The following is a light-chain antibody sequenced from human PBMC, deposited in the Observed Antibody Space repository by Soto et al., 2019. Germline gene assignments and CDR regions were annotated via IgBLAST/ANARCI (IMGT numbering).Light chain of an antibody. CDR1: SSDIGGYNY. Sequence: QSALTQPASVSGSPGQSITISCTGTSSDIGGYNYVSWFQQHPGKAPKLMISDVSNRPSGVSNRFSGSKSGNTASLTISGXXXXXXXDYYCSSYTSGSTFYVFGTGTKLTVL. J-gene: IGLJ1*01. CDR2: DVS. CDR3: SSYTSGSTFYV. V-gene: IGLV2-14*01.